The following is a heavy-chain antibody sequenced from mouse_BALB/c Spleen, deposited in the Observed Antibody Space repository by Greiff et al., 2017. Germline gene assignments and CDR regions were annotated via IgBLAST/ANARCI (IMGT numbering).Heavy chain of an antibody. CDR1: GFDFSRYW. D-gene: IGHD1-1*01. V-gene: IGHV4-1*02. J-gene: IGHJ3*01. CDR2: INPDSSTI. CDR3: ARPYYYGRTSWFAY. Sequence: EVKVEESGGGLVQPGGSLKLSCAASGFDFSRYWMSWVRQAPGKGLEWIGEINPDSSTINYTPSLKDKFIISRDNAKNTLYLQMSKVRSEDTALYYCARPYYYGRTSWFAYWGQGTLVTVSA.